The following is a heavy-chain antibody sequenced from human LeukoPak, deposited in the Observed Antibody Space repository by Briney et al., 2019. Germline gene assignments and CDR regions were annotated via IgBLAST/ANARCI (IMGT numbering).Heavy chain of an antibody. CDR2: ISSSSSYT. Sequence: GGSLRLSCAASGFTFSDYYMSWIRQAPGKGLEWVSYISSSSSYTNYADSVKGRFTISRDNAKNSLYLQMNGLRAEDTAVYYCARAVRGLVASDLWGRGTLVTVSS. D-gene: IGHD2-21*01. V-gene: IGHV3-11*06. CDR1: GFTFSDYY. CDR3: ARAVRGLVASDL. J-gene: IGHJ2*01.